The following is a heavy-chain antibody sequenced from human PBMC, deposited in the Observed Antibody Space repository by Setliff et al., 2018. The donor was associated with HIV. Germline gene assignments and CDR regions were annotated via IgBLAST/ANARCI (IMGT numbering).Heavy chain of an antibody. V-gene: IGHV4-4*02. J-gene: IGHJ4*02. D-gene: IGHD1-26*01. CDR2: IYYSGTT. CDR3: ARGVGSYFDY. Sequence: SETLSLTCAVSGGSITSSNWWSWVRQPPGKGLEWIGEIYYSGTTNYNPSLKSRVTISVDTSKREFSLSLTSLTAADTAMYYCARGVGSYFDYWGQGTQVTVSS. CDR1: GGSITSSNW.